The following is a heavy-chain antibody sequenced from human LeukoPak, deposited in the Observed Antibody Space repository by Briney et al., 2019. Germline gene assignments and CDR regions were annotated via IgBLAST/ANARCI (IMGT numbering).Heavy chain of an antibody. CDR3: ARDAANPYYYYYYMDV. D-gene: IGHD6-25*01. V-gene: IGHV1-18*01. CDR1: GYTFTSYG. J-gene: IGHJ6*03. Sequence: ASVKVSCKASGYTFTSYGISWVRQAPGQGLEWMGWISAYNGNTNYAQKLQDRVTMTTDTSTSTAYMELRSLRSDDTAVYYCARDAANPYYYYYYMDVWGKGTTVTVSS. CDR2: ISAYNGNT.